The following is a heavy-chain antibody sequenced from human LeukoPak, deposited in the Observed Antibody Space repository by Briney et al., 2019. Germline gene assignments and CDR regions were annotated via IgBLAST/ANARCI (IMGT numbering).Heavy chain of an antibody. CDR1: GGSLSSGSYY. J-gene: IGHJ5*02. CDR2: IYTSGST. V-gene: IGHV4-61*02. CDR3: ARGWGFYSNYDATNWFDP. Sequence: SQTLSLTCTVSGGSLSSGSYYWSWIRQPAGKGLEWIGRIYTSGSTNSNPSLKSRVTISIDTSKNQFSLKLGSVTAADTAVYYCARGWGFYSNYDATNWFDPWGQGTLVTVSS. D-gene: IGHD4-11*01.